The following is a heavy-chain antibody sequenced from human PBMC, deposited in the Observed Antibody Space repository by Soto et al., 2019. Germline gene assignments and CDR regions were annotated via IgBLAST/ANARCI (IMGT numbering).Heavy chain of an antibody. D-gene: IGHD4-17*01. CDR1: GGSISSSNW. CDR2: IYHSGST. CDR3: ARDRRDYGDYVVQYGMDV. J-gene: IGHJ6*02. Sequence: QVQLQESGPGLVKPSGTLSLTCAVSGGSISSSNWWSWVRQPPGKGLEWIGEIYHSGSTNYNPSLKSRVTISVDQSKNQFSLKLSSVTAADTAVYYCARDRRDYGDYVVQYGMDVWGQGTTVTVSS. V-gene: IGHV4-4*02.